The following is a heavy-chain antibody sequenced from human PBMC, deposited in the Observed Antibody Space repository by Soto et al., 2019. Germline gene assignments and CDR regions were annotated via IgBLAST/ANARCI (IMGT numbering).Heavy chain of an antibody. CDR2: IKSKTDGGTT. CDR1: GFTFSNAW. V-gene: IGHV3-15*07. CDR3: TTEIAVAGDHDY. Sequence: GGSLRLSCAASGFTFSNAWMNWVRQAPGKGLEWVGRIKSKTDGGTTDCAAPVKGRFTIPRDDSKNTLYLQMNSLKTEDTAVYYCTTEIAVAGDHDYWGQGTLVTVSS. J-gene: IGHJ4*02. D-gene: IGHD6-19*01.